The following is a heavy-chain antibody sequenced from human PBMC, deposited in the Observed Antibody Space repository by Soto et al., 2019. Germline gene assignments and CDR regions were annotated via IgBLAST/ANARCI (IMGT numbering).Heavy chain of an antibody. D-gene: IGHD1-26*01. CDR3: AKDGSHNFDY. J-gene: IGHJ4*02. V-gene: IGHV3-30*18. Sequence: QVQLVESGGGVVQPGRSLRLSGAASGLTLSHYAMHWVGQAPGKGLEWVALMSYDGSNEYYADSVKGRFTISRDNSKNTLYLQMNSLRAEDTAVYYCAKDGSHNFDYWGQGTLVTVSS. CDR2: MSYDGSNE. CDR1: GLTLSHYA.